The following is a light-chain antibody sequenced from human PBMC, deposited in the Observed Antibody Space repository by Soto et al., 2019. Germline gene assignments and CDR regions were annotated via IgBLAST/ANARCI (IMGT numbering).Light chain of an antibody. Sequence: DIQMTQSPSSLSASVVDRVTITCRASQSISSYLNWYQQKPGKAPKLLIYATSSLQSGVPSRFSGSGSGTDFTLTISSLQPEDFATYYCQQYDSFSVTFGQGTKVDIK. CDR3: QQYDSFSVT. V-gene: IGKV1-39*01. CDR2: ATS. J-gene: IGKJ1*01. CDR1: QSISSY.